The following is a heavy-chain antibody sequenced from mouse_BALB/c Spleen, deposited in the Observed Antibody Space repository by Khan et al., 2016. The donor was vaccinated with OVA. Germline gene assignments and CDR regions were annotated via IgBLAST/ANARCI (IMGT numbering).Heavy chain of an antibody. Sequence: EVELVESGGGLVQPGGSLKLSCAASGFTFSSYTMSWVRQTPDKRLEWVAFISHGGSSVYYPDTVKCRFTSSRDNAKNTLYLQMSSLKSEDTAMYYCTRPSTTQYDYGLDYWGQGTSVIVSS. CDR1: GFTFSSYT. D-gene: IGHD1-1*01. J-gene: IGHJ4*01. CDR2: ISHGGSSV. CDR3: TRPSTTQYDYGLDY. V-gene: IGHV5-12-2*01.